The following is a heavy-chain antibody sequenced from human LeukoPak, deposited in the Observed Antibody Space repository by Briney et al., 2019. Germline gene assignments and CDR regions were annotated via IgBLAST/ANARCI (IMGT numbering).Heavy chain of an antibody. J-gene: IGHJ4*02. V-gene: IGHV3-23*01. CDR3: AKTTDRHYDSSGDY. Sequence: GGSLRLSCAASGFTFSSYAMSWVRQAPGKGLEWVSAISGSGGSTYYADSVKGRFTISRDNAKNSLYLQMNSLRAEDTALYYCAKTTDRHYDSSGDYWGQGTLVTVSS. CDR1: GFTFSSYA. CDR2: ISGSGGST. D-gene: IGHD3-22*01.